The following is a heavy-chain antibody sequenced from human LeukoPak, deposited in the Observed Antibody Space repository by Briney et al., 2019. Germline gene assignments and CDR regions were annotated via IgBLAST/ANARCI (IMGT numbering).Heavy chain of an antibody. CDR3: ARHVLTTFGVVRSVNWFDP. V-gene: IGHV4-39*01. CDR2: IYYSGST. CDR1: GGSISSSSYY. D-gene: IGHD3-3*01. J-gene: IGHJ5*02. Sequence: SETLSLTCTVSGGSISSSSYYWGWIRQPPGKGLEWIGSIYYSGSTYYNPSLKSRVTISVDTSKNQFSLKLSSVTAADTAVYYCARHVLTTFGVVRSVNWFDPWGQGTLVTVSS.